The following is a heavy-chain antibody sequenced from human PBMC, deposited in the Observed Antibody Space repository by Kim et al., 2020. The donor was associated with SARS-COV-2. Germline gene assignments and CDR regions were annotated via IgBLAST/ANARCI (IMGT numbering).Heavy chain of an antibody. J-gene: IGHJ1*01. CDR3: ATVVFYYDAGYFKN. Sequence: SVKDRFIIYRDQSKNTLYLQMNSLRAEDTAIYYCATVVFYYDAGYFKNWGQGTLVIVSS. D-gene: IGHD3-22*01. V-gene: IGHV3-66*01.